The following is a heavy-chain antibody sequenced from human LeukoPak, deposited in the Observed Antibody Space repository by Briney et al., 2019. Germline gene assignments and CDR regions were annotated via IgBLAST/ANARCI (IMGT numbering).Heavy chain of an antibody. J-gene: IGHJ4*02. CDR3: AKDLKWYQLLYEIDY. V-gene: IGHV3-23*01. Sequence: GGSLRLSCAASGFTFSGYAMSWVRQAPGKGLEWVSAISGSGGSTYYADSVKGRFTISRDNSKNTLYLQMNSLRAEDTAVYYCAKDLKWYQLLYEIDYWGQGTLVTVSS. CDR1: GFTFSGYA. CDR2: ISGSGGST. D-gene: IGHD2-2*02.